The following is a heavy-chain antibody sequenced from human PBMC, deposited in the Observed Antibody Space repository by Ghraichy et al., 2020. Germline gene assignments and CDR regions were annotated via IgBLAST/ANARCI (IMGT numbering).Heavy chain of an antibody. Sequence: GGSLRLSCAASGFSFSTYAMNWVRQAPGKGLEWVSSISGSGDHTYYADSVKGRFTISRDTSKNTVYLQMNSLRAEDTAVYYCAKDARDYELDAFDIWGQGTLVTVSS. V-gene: IGHV3-23*01. CDR2: ISGSGDHT. J-gene: IGHJ3*02. CDR3: AKDARDYELDAFDI. D-gene: IGHD3-16*01. CDR1: GFSFSTYA.